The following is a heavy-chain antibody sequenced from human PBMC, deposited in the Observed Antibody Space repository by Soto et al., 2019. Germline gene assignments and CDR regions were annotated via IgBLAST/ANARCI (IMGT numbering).Heavy chain of an antibody. Sequence: ASVKVSCKASGYTFTGYYMHWVRQAPGQGLEWMGWINPNSGGTNYAQKFQGWVTMTRDTSISTAYMELSRLRSDDTAVYYCARGTFRYDSSGYYPYYYYYGMDVWGQGTTVTVSS. D-gene: IGHD3-22*01. CDR3: ARGTFRYDSSGYYPYYYYYGMDV. V-gene: IGHV1-2*04. CDR1: GYTFTGYY. J-gene: IGHJ6*02. CDR2: INPNSGGT.